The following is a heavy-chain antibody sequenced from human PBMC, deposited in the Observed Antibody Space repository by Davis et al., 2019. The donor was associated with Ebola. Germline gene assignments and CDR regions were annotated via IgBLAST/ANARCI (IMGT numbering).Heavy chain of an antibody. Sequence: ASVKVSCKASGYTFTSYGISWVRQAPGQGLEWMGWISAYNGNTNYAQKVQGRVTMTTDTSTSTAYMELRSLTSDDTAVYYCARESCTSGVCYNYYYGMDVWGQGTTVTVSS. CDR2: ISAYNGNT. J-gene: IGHJ6*02. CDR3: ARESCTSGVCYNYYYGMDV. CDR1: GYTFTSYG. V-gene: IGHV1-18*01. D-gene: IGHD2-8*01.